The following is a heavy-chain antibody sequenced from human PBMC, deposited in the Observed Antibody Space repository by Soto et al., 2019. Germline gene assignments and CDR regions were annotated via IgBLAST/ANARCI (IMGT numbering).Heavy chain of an antibody. CDR3: AKEKATRGYSFLVDY. Sequence: QVQLVESGGGVVQPGRSLRLSCAASGVTFSSYGMHSVRQAPGKGLEWVAVISYDGTNKYYADSVKGRFTISRDDSKNTLYLQMNSLRPEDTAVYYCAKEKATRGYSFLVDYWGQGTLVTVSS. CDR1: GVTFSSYG. J-gene: IGHJ4*02. V-gene: IGHV3-30*18. CDR2: ISYDGTNK. D-gene: IGHD5-18*01.